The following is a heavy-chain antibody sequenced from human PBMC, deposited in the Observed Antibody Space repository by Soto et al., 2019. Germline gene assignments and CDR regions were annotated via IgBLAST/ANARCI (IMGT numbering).Heavy chain of an antibody. CDR3: VKDSVAGTGRTFYYFDH. CDR2: ISWDSCDV. Sequence: EVQLVESGGGLIHPGRSLRLFCAASGFIFDDYAMHWVRQAPGKGLEWVSGISWDSCDVAYADSVKGRFTISRDSVRNSLYLQMNSLRPEDTALYYCVKDSVAGTGRTFYYFDHWGQGTLVTVSS. CDR1: GFIFDDYA. J-gene: IGHJ4*02. V-gene: IGHV3-9*01. D-gene: IGHD6-19*01.